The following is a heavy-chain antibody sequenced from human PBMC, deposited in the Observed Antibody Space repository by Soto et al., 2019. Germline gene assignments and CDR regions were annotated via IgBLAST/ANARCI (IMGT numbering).Heavy chain of an antibody. D-gene: IGHD3-10*02. CDR1: GFTFSSYA. CDR3: AKDNDRGVINYFDY. CDR2: ISGSGGST. V-gene: IGHV3-23*01. Sequence: GGSLRLSCAASGFTFSSYAMSWVRQAPGKGLEWVSAISGSGGSTYYADSVKGRFTISRDNSKNTLYLHMNSLRAEDTAVYYCAKDNDRGVINYFDYWGQGTLVTVSS. J-gene: IGHJ4*02.